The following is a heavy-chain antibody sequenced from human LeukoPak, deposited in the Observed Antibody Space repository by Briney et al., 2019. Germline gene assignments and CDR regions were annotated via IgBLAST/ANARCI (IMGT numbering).Heavy chain of an antibody. CDR3: ARGDHYDILTGLGY. CDR1: GFTFDDYG. D-gene: IGHD3-9*01. V-gene: IGHV3-20*04. J-gene: IGHJ4*02. CDR2: INWNGGST. Sequence: GGSLRLSCAASGFTFDDYGMSWVRHAPGKGLEWVSGINWNGGSTGYADSVKGRFTISRDNAKNSLYLQMNSLRAEDTALYYCARGDHYDILTGLGYWGQGTLVTVSS.